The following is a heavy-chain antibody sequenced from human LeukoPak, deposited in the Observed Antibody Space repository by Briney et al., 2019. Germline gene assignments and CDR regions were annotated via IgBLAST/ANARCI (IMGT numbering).Heavy chain of an antibody. V-gene: IGHV1-46*01. D-gene: IGHD2-21*02. CDR1: GYTFTSYY. J-gene: IGHJ4*02. CDR3: AGGWRGMHCGGDCSFYDY. CDR2: INPSGGST. Sequence: ASVKVSCKASGYTFTSYYTHWVRQAPGQGLEWMGIINPSGGSTSYAQKFQGRVTMTRDTSTSTVYMELSSLRSEDTAVYYCAGGWRGMHCGGDCSFYDYWGQGTLVTVSS.